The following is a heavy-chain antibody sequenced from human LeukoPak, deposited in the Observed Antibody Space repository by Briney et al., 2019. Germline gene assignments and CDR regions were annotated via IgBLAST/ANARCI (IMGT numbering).Heavy chain of an antibody. J-gene: IGHJ4*02. V-gene: IGHV4-4*07. D-gene: IGHD3-10*01. Sequence: PSETLSLTCTVSGGSISSYYWSWIRQPAGKGLEWIGRIYTSGSTNYNPSLKSRVTMSVDTSKNQFSLKLSSVTAADTAVYYCARDEPGITMVRGVTPFDYWGQGTLVTVSS. CDR2: IYTSGST. CDR1: GGSISSYY. CDR3: ARDEPGITMVRGVTPFDY.